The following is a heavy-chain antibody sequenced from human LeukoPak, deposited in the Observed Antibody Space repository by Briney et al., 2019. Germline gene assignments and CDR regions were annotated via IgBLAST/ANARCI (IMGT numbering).Heavy chain of an antibody. CDR3: ARDKGTSYLSSFDH. V-gene: IGHV4-59*01. CDR2: IYYSGST. J-gene: IGHJ4*02. D-gene: IGHD6-6*01. CDR1: GGSISSYY. Sequence: SETLSLTCTVSGGSISSYYWSWIRQPPGKGLEWIGYIYYSGSTNYNPSLKSRVTISVDTSKNQFSLKLSSVTAADTAVYYCARDKGTSYLSSFDHWGQGTLVTVSS.